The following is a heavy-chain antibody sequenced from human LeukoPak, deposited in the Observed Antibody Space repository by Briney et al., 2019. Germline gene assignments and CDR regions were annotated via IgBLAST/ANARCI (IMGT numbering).Heavy chain of an antibody. CDR2: TYYRSKWYH. CDR1: GDSVSSNSAA. CDR3: ARGEGGATVFDY. J-gene: IGHJ4*02. Sequence: SQTLSLTCAISGDSVSSNSAAWDWIRQSPSRGLEWLGMTYYRSKWYHDYAVSVKSRITINPDTSKNQFSLQLNSVTPEDTAVYYCARGEGGATVFDYWGQGTLVTVSS. D-gene: IGHD1-26*01. V-gene: IGHV6-1*01.